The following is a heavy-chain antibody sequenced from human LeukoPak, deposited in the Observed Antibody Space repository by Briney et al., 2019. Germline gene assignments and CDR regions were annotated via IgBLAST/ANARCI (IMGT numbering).Heavy chain of an antibody. V-gene: IGHV3-21*01. CDR1: GFTFCSFS. Sequence: GGSPRLSCAASGFTFCSFSINWGPQAPGKGAEWVSSISSSSSYIYYADTVKGRFTISRDNAKNSLYLQKNSLRAEDTAVYYCARQPQRYGSGTFDPWGQGTLVTVSS. D-gene: IGHD3-10*01. J-gene: IGHJ5*02. CDR2: ISSSSSYI. CDR3: ARQPQRYGSGTFDP.